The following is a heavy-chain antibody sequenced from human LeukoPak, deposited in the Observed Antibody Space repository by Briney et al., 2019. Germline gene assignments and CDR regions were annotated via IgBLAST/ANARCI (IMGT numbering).Heavy chain of an antibody. CDR3: ARFGAPYYYDSSGYNVYFDY. V-gene: IGHV1-46*01. CDR2: INPSGGST. Sequence: ASVKVSCKASGYTFTNYFMHWVRQAPGQGLEWMGLINPSGGSTSYAQKFQGRVTMTRDTSTNIVYMELSSLRSEDTAVYYCARFGAPYYYDSSGYNVYFDYWGQGTLVTVSS. J-gene: IGHJ4*02. D-gene: IGHD3-22*01. CDR1: GYTFTNYF.